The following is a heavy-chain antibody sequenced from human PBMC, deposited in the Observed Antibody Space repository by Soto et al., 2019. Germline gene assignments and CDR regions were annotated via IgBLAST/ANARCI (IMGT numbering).Heavy chain of an antibody. CDR2: ISYDGSNK. D-gene: IGHD6-19*01. V-gene: IGHV3-30*18. CDR3: AKVGIAVAVANYGMDV. Sequence: PGGSLRLSCAASGFTFSSYGMHWVRQAPGKGLEWVAVISYDGSNKYYADSVKGRFTISRDNSKNTLYPQMNSLRAEDTAVYYCAKVGIAVAVANYGMDVWGQGTTVTVSS. J-gene: IGHJ6*02. CDR1: GFTFSSYG.